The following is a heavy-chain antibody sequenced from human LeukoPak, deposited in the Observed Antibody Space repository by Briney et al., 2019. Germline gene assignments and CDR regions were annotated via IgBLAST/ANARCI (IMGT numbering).Heavy chain of an antibody. Sequence: SVKVSCKASGGTFSSYAISWVRQAPGQGLEWMGGIIPIFGTANYSQKFQGRVTITADESTSTAYMELSSLRSEDTAVYYCARWAEYHGRRCLPNWGQGTLVTVSS. CDR1: GGTFSSYA. J-gene: IGHJ4*02. CDR3: ARWAEYHGRRCLPN. D-gene: IGHD1-1*01. CDR2: IIPIFGTA. V-gene: IGHV1-69*13.